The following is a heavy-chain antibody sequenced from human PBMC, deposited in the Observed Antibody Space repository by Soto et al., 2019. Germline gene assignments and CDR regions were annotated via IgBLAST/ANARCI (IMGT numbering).Heavy chain of an antibody. J-gene: IGHJ6*02. D-gene: IGHD3-10*01. V-gene: IGHV5-51*01. CDR1: GYSFTSYW. CDR3: AGGGVRGVITRTRDYYGMDV. Sequence: GECLKSSCKGSGYSFTSYWIGWVRQMPGKGLEWMGIIYPGDSDTRYSPSFQGQVTISADKSISTAYLQWSSLKASDTAMYYCAGGGVRGVITRTRDYYGMDVWGQGTTVTVSS. CDR2: IYPGDSDT.